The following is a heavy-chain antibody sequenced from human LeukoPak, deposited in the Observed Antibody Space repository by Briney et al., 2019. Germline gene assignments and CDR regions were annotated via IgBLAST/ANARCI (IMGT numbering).Heavy chain of an antibody. Sequence: PGGSLRLSCAASGFTFSSYSMNWVRQAPGKGLEWVSSISSSSSYIYYADSVKGRFTISRDNAKNSLYLQMNSLRAEDTAVYYCAKDGHVVTPTFDYWGQGTLVTVSS. D-gene: IGHD4-23*01. CDR2: ISSSSSYI. CDR1: GFTFSSYS. CDR3: AKDGHVVTPTFDY. V-gene: IGHV3-21*04. J-gene: IGHJ4*02.